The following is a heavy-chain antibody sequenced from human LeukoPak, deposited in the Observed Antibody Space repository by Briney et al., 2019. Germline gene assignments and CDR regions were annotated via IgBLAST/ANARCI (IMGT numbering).Heavy chain of an antibody. Sequence: PGGSLRLSCAASGFTFSSYGMHWVRQAPGKGLEWVAVISYDGSNKYYADSVKGRFTISRDNSKNTLYLQMNSLRAEDTAVYYCAKGSVCDILTGYYTHFDYWGQGTLVTVSS. CDR2: ISYDGSNK. J-gene: IGHJ4*02. CDR1: GFTFSSYG. CDR3: AKGSVCDILTGYYTHFDY. V-gene: IGHV3-30*18. D-gene: IGHD3-9*01.